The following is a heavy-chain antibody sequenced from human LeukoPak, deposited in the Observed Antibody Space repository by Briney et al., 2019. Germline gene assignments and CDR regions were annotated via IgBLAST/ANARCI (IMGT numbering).Heavy chain of an antibody. CDR1: GYTFTSYG. D-gene: IGHD2-15*01. CDR3: ARGANCSPGNCHFDY. V-gene: IGHV1-18*01. CDR2: ISAYTGNT. Sequence: GASVKVSCKASGYTFTSYGISWVRQAPGQGLEWMGWISAYTGNTNYAQKLQGRVTMTTDTSTSTAYMELRSLRSDDTAVYYCARGANCSPGNCHFDYWGQGTLVAVSS. J-gene: IGHJ4*02.